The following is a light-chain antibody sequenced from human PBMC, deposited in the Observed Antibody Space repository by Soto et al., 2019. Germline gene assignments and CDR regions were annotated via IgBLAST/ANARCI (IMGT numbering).Light chain of an antibody. CDR1: SSDIGNNY. Sequence: QSFLTQPPSVSATPGQKVTIACSGSSSDIGNNYVSWYQQLPGTAPKLLIYDSNKRPSGIPDRFSGSKSGTSATLGITGLQTGDEADYYCETWDSSLSAVVFGGGTQLTVL. J-gene: IGLJ2*01. CDR3: ETWDSSLSAVV. V-gene: IGLV1-51*01. CDR2: DSN.